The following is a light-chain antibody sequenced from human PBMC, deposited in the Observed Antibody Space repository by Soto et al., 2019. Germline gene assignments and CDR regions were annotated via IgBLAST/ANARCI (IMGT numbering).Light chain of an antibody. CDR2: EVR. Sequence: QSALSHPASVCWSPGQSITISCTGTSSDIGGYDYVSWYQQRPGKAPKLMIYEVRYRPSGVSNRFSGSKSGNTASLTISGLQAEDEADYYCCSYTRTSNHYLFGSGTKVTVL. J-gene: IGLJ1*01. V-gene: IGLV2-14*01. CDR1: SSDIGGYDY. CDR3: CSYTRTSNHYL.